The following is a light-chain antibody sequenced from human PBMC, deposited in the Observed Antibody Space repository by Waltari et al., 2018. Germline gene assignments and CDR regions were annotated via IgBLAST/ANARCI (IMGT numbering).Light chain of an antibody. J-gene: IGKJ2*01. V-gene: IGKV4-1*01. CDR3: QQYYSTPNT. CDR1: QSLLYSSNNKNY. Sequence: DIVMTQSPDSLAVSLGERATINCKSSQSLLYSSNNKNYLAGYQQKPGQPPKLLIYWAYTRESGVPDRFSGSGSGTDFTLAISSLQAEDVAVYYCQQYYSTPNTFGQGTKVDIK. CDR2: WAY.